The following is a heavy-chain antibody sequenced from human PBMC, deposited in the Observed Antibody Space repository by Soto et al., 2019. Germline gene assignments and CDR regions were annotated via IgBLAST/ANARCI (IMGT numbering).Heavy chain of an antibody. CDR1: GGSMRTYY. J-gene: IGHJ6*02. CDR2: IYPSGTT. CDR3: AREGASGFGMDV. Sequence: PETLSLTCTVSGGSMRTYYWGWIRQPAGKPLEWIGRIYPSGTTNYNPSLKSRVTLSLDTSKNQFSLNLSSVTAADTAVYYCAREGASGFGMDVWGQGTTVTVSS. D-gene: IGHD1-26*01. V-gene: IGHV4-4*07.